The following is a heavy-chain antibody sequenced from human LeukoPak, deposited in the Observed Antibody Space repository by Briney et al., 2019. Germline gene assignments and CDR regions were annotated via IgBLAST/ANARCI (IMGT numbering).Heavy chain of an antibody. CDR3: AKIEGSSSHYFDY. J-gene: IGHJ4*02. D-gene: IGHD6-6*01. V-gene: IGHV3-30*18. CDR2: ISYDGGST. CDR1: GFTFSTHA. Sequence: GGSLRLSCAASGFTFSTHAMHWVRQAPGKGLEWMAIISYDGGSTSYADSVKGRFTISRDNSKNTLYLQMSSLRTEDTAVYYCAKIEGSSSHYFDYWGQGTLVTVSS.